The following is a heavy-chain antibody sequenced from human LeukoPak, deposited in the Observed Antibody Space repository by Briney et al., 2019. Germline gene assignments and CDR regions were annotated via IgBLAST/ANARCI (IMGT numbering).Heavy chain of an antibody. J-gene: IGHJ4*02. Sequence: GGSLRLSCAASGLTVSSNYMSWVRQAPGKGLEWVSVIYSGGSTYYADSVKGRFTISRDNSKNTLYLQMNSLRAEDTAVYCCARESGGHFSPHYFDYWGQGTLVTVSS. V-gene: IGHV3-66*01. CDR2: IYSGGST. D-gene: IGHD1-26*01. CDR3: ARESGGHFSPHYFDY. CDR1: GLTVSSNY.